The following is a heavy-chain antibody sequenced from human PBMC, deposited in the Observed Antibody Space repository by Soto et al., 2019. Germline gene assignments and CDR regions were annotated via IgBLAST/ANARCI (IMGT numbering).Heavy chain of an antibody. J-gene: IGHJ5*02. CDR2: ISSSSSTI. CDR3: ARVEDDILTHMFDP. CDR1: GFTFSSYS. V-gene: IGHV3-48*01. D-gene: IGHD3-9*01. Sequence: EVQLVESGGGFVQPGGSLRLSCAASGFTFSSYSMNWVRQAPGKGLEWVSYISSSSSTIYYADSVKGRFTISRDNAKNSLYLQMNSLRAEDTAVYYCARVEDDILTHMFDPWGQGTLVTVSS.